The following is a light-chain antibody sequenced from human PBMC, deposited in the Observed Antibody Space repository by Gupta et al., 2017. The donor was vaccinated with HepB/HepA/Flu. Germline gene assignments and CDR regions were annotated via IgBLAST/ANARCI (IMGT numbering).Light chain of an antibody. CDR3: QQYGSSPLT. Sequence: EFALTQSPCPLSLSPGERSTLSCRASQSVSSNYLAWYQQKPGQAPRLLIYGASSRATGVPDRFSASGSGTDFSLTISRLEPEDFAVYYCQQYGSSPLTFGQGTKLEIK. CDR2: GAS. CDR1: QSVSSNY. V-gene: IGKV3-20*01. J-gene: IGKJ2*01.